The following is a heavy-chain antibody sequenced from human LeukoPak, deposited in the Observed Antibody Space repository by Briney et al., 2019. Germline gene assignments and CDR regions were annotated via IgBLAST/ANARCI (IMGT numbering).Heavy chain of an antibody. D-gene: IGHD3-22*01. Sequence: VASVKVSCKASGFTFTSSAMQWVRQARGQRLEWIGWIVVGSGNTNYAQKFQERVTITRDMSTSTAYMELSSLRSEDTAVYYCAADPNYDSSGYYYYYYYGMDVWGQGTTVTVSS. CDR1: GFTFTSSA. J-gene: IGHJ6*02. CDR3: AADPNYDSSGYYYYYYYGMDV. V-gene: IGHV1-58*02. CDR2: IVVGSGNT.